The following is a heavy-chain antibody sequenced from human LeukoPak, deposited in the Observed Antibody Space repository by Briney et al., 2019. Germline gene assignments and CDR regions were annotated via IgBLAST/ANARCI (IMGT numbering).Heavy chain of an antibody. J-gene: IGHJ5*02. CDR1: GGSFSGYY. V-gene: IGHV4-34*01. CDR2: INHSGST. CDR3: ARGRTIFGVVSNWFDP. Sequence: QSSETLSLTCAVHGGSFSGYYWSWIRQPPGKGLEWIGEINHSGSTNYNPSLKSLVTISVDTSKNQFSLKLSSVTAADTAVYYCARGRTIFGVVSNWFDPWGQGTLVTVSS. D-gene: IGHD3-3*01.